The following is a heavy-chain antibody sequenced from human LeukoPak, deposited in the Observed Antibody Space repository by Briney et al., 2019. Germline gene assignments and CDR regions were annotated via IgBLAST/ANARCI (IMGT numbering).Heavy chain of an antibody. CDR1: GGSVSSGSYY. V-gene: IGHV4-61*01. CDR3: ARLPYYDLLTGYIDY. J-gene: IGHJ4*02. D-gene: IGHD3-9*01. Sequence: PSETLSLTCTVSGGSVSSGSYYWSWIRQPPGKGLEWIGYIYYGGSTNYNPSLKSRVTISVDTSKNQFSLKLSSVTAADTAVYYCARLPYYDLLTGYIDYWGQGTLVTVSS. CDR2: IYYGGST.